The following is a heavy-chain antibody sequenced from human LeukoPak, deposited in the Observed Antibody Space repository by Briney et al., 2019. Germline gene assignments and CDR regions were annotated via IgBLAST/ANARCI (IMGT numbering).Heavy chain of an antibody. CDR1: GGSINSSF. CDR2: IFYSGGT. J-gene: IGHJ4*02. D-gene: IGHD6-13*01. Sequence: ASETLSLTCTVSGGSINSSFWSWIRQPPGKGLEWIGYIFYSGGTSYNPSLKSRVTISVDTSKNQFSLKLNSVTAADTAVYYCARTIAAAFDYWGQGALVTVSS. V-gene: IGHV4-59*01. CDR3: ARTIAAAFDY.